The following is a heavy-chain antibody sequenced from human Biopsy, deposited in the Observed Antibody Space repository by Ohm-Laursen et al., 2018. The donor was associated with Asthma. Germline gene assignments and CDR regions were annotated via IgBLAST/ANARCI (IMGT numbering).Heavy chain of an antibody. CDR2: IYSGGGT. V-gene: IGHV3-53*01. J-gene: IGHJ3*02. D-gene: IGHD4-23*01. Sequence: GSLRLSCAASGFTVSRDYMFWVRQAPGKGLEWVSVIYSGGGTFYADSMKGRVTISRDISKNTLSLQMNSLRAEDTAVYYCARAYGGNFFSGAFGIWGQGTMVTVSS. CDR1: GFTVSRDY. CDR3: ARAYGGNFFSGAFGI.